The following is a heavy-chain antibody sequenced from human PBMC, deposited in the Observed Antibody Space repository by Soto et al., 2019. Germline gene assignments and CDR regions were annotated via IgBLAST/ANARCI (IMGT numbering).Heavy chain of an antibody. CDR2: LSGSGDNT. J-gene: IGHJ5*02. V-gene: IGHV3-23*01. D-gene: IGHD1-26*01. CDR3: ARDISGSIDL. Sequence: EVQLLESGGGLVQPGGSLRLSCVASGFTFSSFAMSWVRQAPGKGLEWVSLLSGSGDNTYYADSVKGRFTISRDNSNDVLYLQMDNLRDADTAIYYCARDISGSIDLWGQGTLVTVSS. CDR1: GFTFSSFA.